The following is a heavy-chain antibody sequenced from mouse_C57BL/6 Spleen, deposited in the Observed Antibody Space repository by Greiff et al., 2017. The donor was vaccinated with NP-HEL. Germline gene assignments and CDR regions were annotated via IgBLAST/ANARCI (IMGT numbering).Heavy chain of an antibody. CDR1: GYTFTSYW. Sequence: QVQRQKNGAELVRPGSSVKLSCKASGYTFTSYWMHWVKQRPIQGLEWIGNIDPSDSETHYNQKFKDKATLTVDKSSSTAYMQLSSLTSEDSAVYYCARGLLSTGDYWGQGTSVTVSS. D-gene: IGHD2-1*01. CDR2: IDPSDSET. CDR3: ARGLLSTGDY. V-gene: IGHV1-52*01. J-gene: IGHJ4*01.